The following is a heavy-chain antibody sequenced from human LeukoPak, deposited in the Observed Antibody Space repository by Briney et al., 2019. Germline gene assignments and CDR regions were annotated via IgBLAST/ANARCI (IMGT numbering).Heavy chain of an antibody. CDR1: GFTFGSHW. CDR3: ARDQYDTWSRRGNFDS. D-gene: IGHD3-3*01. J-gene: IGHJ4*02. Sequence: GGSLRLSCVTSGFTFGSHWMHWVRQAPGKGLEWVANIKLDGSEKNYVDSVKGRFTISRDNTKNSLYLQMNSLRAEDTAVFYCARDQYDTWSRRGNFDSWGQGTPVIVSS. CDR2: IKLDGSEK. V-gene: IGHV3-7*03.